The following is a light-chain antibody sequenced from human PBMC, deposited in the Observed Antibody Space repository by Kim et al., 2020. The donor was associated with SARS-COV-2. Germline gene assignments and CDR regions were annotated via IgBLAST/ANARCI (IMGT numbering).Light chain of an antibody. J-gene: IGLJ2*01. Sequence: ELTQPPSASGTPGHKVAISCSGSSTNIGINVVNWYQQLPGTAPKLLMFDNNQRPSGVPDRFSGSKSGTSASLAISGLQSEDEADYYCATWDGSLHGVVFGGGTQLTVL. CDR2: DNN. V-gene: IGLV1-44*01. CDR1: STNIGINV. CDR3: ATWDGSLHGVV.